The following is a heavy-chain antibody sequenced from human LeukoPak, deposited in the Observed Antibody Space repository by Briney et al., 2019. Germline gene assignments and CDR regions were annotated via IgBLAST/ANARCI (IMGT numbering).Heavy chain of an antibody. Sequence: GRSLRLSCAASGFTFDDYAMHWVRQAPGKGLEWVSGISWNSGSIGYADSVKGRFTISRDNAKNSLYLQMHSLRAEDTALYYCAKDRTEQWLVPAWFDPWGQGTLVTVSS. CDR2: ISWNSGSI. V-gene: IGHV3-9*01. CDR1: GFTFDDYA. D-gene: IGHD6-19*01. CDR3: AKDRTEQWLVPAWFDP. J-gene: IGHJ5*02.